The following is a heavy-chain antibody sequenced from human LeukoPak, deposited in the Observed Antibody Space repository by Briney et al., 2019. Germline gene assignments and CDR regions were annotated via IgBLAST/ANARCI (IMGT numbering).Heavy chain of an antibody. J-gene: IGHJ4*02. CDR1: GGSISGSSYY. CDR2: INHSGST. CDR3: ARGVDTSMGITPPDKGRTGIDY. V-gene: IGHV4-39*07. Sequence: PSETLSLTCSVSGGSISGSSYYWSWIRQPPGKGLEWIGEINHSGSTNYNPSLKSRVTISVDTSKKSRVSISVDTSKNQFSLKLSSVTAADTAVYYCARGVDTSMGITPPDKGRTGIDYRGQGTLVTVLS. D-gene: IGHD5-18*01.